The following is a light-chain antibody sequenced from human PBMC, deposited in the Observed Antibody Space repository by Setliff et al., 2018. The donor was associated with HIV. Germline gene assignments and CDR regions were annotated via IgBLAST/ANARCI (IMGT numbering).Light chain of an antibody. CDR1: SSNIGAGYD. CDR2: GNN. CDR3: QSYDSSLSAV. Sequence: QSALTQPPSVSGAPGRRVTISCTGTSSNIGAGYDVHWYQQLPGTAPKLHIYGNNNRPSGVPNRFSGSSSGSSASLAITGLQAEDEADYYCQSYDSSLSAVFGTGTKVTVL. J-gene: IGLJ1*01. V-gene: IGLV1-40*01.